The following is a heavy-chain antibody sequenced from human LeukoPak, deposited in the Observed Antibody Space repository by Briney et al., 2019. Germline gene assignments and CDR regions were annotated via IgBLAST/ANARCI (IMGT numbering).Heavy chain of an antibody. CDR3: AREGSGVAGHFDY. J-gene: IGHJ4*02. Sequence: GGSLRLSCAASGFPFSVSWMHWFRQVPGKGLMWVSRITTDETTTYADSVRGRFSISRDNAKNSLYLQMNSLRAEDTAVYYCAREGSGVAGHFDYWGQGTLVTVSS. CDR2: ITTDETT. CDR1: GFPFSVSW. V-gene: IGHV3-74*01. D-gene: IGHD6-19*01.